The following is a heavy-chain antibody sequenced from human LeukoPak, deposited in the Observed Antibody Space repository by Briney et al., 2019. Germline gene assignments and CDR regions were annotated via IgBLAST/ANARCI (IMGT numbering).Heavy chain of an antibody. CDR1: GGTFISYA. D-gene: IGHD6-13*01. Sequence: ASVKVSCKASGGTFISYAISWVRQAPGQGLEWMGGIIHSLGIANYAQKFQGRVTITADKSTSTAYMELSSLRSEDTAVYYCASVTAAGSKYFQHWGQGTLVTVSS. V-gene: IGHV1-69*10. J-gene: IGHJ1*01. CDR3: ASVTAAGSKYFQH. CDR2: IIHSLGIA.